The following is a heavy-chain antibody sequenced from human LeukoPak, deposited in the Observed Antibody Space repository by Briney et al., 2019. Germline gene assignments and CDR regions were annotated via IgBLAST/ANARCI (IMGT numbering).Heavy chain of an antibody. V-gene: IGHV5-51*01. D-gene: IGHD2-2*01. CDR3: ARFIGPAAMYYFDY. CDR2: IYPGDSDT. J-gene: IGHJ4*02. CDR1: GYSFTSYW. Sequence: GASLKIPCKGSGYSFTSYWIGWVRQMPAKGLEWMGIIYPGDSDTRYSPSFKGQVTISADKSISTAYLQWSSLKASDTAMYYCARFIGPAAMYYFDYWGQGTLVTVSS.